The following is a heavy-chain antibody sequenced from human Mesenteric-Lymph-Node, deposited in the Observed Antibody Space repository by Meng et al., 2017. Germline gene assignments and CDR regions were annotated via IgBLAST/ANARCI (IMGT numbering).Heavy chain of an antibody. CDR1: GFTFNNYA. V-gene: IGHV3-23*01. J-gene: IGHJ4*02. CDR3: AKEGARIGSPLFDY. CDR2: IPASGDST. D-gene: IGHD1-26*01. Sequence: GESLKISCAASGFTFNNYAMSWVRQAPGKGLEWVSGIPASGDSTYHEDSVKGRFTISRDNSKNTLFLQMNSPRAEDTAVYYCAKEGARIGSPLFDYWGQGTLVTVSS.